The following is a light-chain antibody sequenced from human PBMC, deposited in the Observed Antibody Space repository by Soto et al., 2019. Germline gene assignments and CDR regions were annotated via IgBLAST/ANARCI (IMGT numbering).Light chain of an antibody. CDR1: QGISTS. Sequence: DVQMTQSPSSLSASVGDRVAITCRASQGISTSLAWYQQKPGKIPTLLIYAASTVQSGVPSRFSGSGSGTDFTLTISSLQSEDVATYYCQNSNSAPLTFGGGTKVELK. CDR2: AAS. CDR3: QNSNSAPLT. V-gene: IGKV1-27*01. J-gene: IGKJ4*01.